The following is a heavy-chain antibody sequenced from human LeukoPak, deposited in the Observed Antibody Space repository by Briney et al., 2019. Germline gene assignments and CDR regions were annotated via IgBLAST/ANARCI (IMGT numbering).Heavy chain of an antibody. D-gene: IGHD6-19*01. CDR1: GFRFSSYG. CDR2: ISGSGGST. Sequence: GGSLRLSCAASGFRFSSYGMSWVRQAPGKGLEWVSGISGSGGSTYYADSVKGRFTISRDNSKNTLYLQMNSLRADDTAVYYCARVFGQWLVSFDVWGRGTMVTVSS. J-gene: IGHJ3*01. V-gene: IGHV3-23*01. CDR3: ARVFGQWLVSFDV.